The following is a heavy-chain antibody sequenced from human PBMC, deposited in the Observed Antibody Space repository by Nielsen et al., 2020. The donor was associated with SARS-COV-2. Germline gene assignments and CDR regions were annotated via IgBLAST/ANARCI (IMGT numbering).Heavy chain of an antibody. V-gene: IGHV3-23*01. CDR1: GFTFSNYA. CDR3: AKDLIAVIVATASPFDY. D-gene: IGHD2-15*01. J-gene: IGHJ4*02. CDR2: IGGSGDIT. Sequence: GESLKISCAASGFTFSNYAMSWVRQAPGKGLEWVSTIGGSGDITYYGDSVKGRFTISRDNSKNTLYLQMNSLRAEDTAVYYCAKDLIAVIVATASPFDYWGQGSLATVSS.